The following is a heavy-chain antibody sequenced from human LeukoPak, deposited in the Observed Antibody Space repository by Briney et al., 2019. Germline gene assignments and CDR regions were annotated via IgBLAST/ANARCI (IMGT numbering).Heavy chain of an antibody. V-gene: IGHV3-30*18. J-gene: IGHJ4*02. CDR2: ISYDGSNK. CDR3: AKTAGTQLNYFDY. D-gene: IGHD6-19*01. CDR1: GFTFSSYG. Sequence: GRSLRLSCAASGFTFSSYGMHWVRQAPGKGLEWVAVISYDGSNKYYADSVKGRFTISRDNSKNTLYLQMNSLRAEDTAVYYCAKTAGTQLNYFDYWGQGTLVTVSS.